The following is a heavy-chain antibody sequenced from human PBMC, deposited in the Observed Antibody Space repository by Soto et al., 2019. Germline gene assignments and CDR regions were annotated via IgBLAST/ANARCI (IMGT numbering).Heavy chain of an antibody. D-gene: IGHD2-8*01. CDR3: AKGFIFGGYCANGICYHFDY. CDR1: GFTFSSYG. J-gene: IGHJ4*02. V-gene: IGHV3-30*18. Sequence: QMQLVESGGGVVQPGGSLTLSCAASGFTFSSYGMHWVRQAPGKGLEWVAVMSYDGNNKYYADSVKGRFTVSRDNSRNTQFLQMNSLRVEDTAVYYCAKGFIFGGYCANGICYHFDYWGQGTPVTVSS. CDR2: MSYDGNNK.